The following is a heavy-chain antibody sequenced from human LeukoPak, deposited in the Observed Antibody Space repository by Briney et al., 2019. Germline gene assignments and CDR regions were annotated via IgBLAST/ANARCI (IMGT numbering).Heavy chain of an antibody. J-gene: IGHJ6*03. CDR3: ASTIVGANYYYYYYMDV. Sequence: GGSLRLSCAASGFTFSSYGMRWVRQAPGKGLEWVANIKQDGSEKYYVDSVKGRFTISRDNAKNSLYLQMNSLRAEDTAVYYCASTIVGANYYYYYYMDVWGKGTTVTVPS. V-gene: IGHV3-7*01. D-gene: IGHD1-26*01. CDR2: IKQDGSEK. CDR1: GFTFSSYG.